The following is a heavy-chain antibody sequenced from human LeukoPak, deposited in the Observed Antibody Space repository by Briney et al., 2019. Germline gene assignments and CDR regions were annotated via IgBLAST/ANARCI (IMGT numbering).Heavy chain of an antibody. D-gene: IGHD2-15*01. V-gene: IGHV4-38-2*01. Sequence: SETLSLTCAVSGFSISRGYYWVLIRPPPGKGLGWIGSIYHSGSTYYNPSLKSRVTISVDTSKNQFSLKLSSVTAADTAVYYCARGGAATGNFDYWGQGTLVTVSS. J-gene: IGHJ4*02. CDR1: GFSISRGYY. CDR3: ARGGAATGNFDY. CDR2: IYHSGST.